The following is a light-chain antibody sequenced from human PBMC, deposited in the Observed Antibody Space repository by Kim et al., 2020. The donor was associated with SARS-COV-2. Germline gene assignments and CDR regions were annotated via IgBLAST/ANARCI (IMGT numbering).Light chain of an antibody. J-gene: IGLJ3*02. V-gene: IGLV7-43*01. CDR1: TGAVTSGYY. CDR2: RAI. Sequence: PGGTGTLTCASSTGAVTSGYYPIWFQQKPGQAPRALIYRAINRHSWTPARCSGSLLGGKAALTLSAVQPEDEAEYYCLVYYGGAWVFGGGTKLTVL. CDR3: LVYYGGAWV.